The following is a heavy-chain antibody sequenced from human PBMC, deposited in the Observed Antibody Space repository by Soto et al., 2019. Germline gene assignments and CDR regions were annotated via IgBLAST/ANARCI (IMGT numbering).Heavy chain of an antibody. CDR2: ISNDGETT. J-gene: IGHJ3*02. D-gene: IGHD5-12*01. V-gene: IGHV3-64D*06. Sequence: LXLSCSASGFIFSSYAMHWIRQAPGKGLEYLSVISNDGETTYYADSVKGRFTISRDNSKNTLYLQMSGLRVEDTAVYYCVKAGYNVYDSASDIWGQGTMVTASS. CDR3: VKAGYNVYDSASDI. CDR1: GFIFSSYA.